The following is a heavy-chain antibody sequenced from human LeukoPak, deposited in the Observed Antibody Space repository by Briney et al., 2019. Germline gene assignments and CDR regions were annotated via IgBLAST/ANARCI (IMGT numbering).Heavy chain of an antibody. CDR1: GFTFSSYA. CDR2: ISYDGSNK. CDR3: ARDLGGAAAGTGY. V-gene: IGHV3-30*04. Sequence: GGSPRLSCAASGFTFSSYAMHWVRQAPGKGLEWVAVISYDGSNKYYADSVKGRFTISRDNSKNTLYLQMNSLRAEDTAVYYCARDLGGAAAGTGYWGQGTLVTVSS. J-gene: IGHJ4*02. D-gene: IGHD6-13*01.